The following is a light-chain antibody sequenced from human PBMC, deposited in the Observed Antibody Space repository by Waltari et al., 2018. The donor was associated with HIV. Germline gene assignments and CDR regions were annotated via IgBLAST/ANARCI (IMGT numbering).Light chain of an antibody. Sequence: IQMPQSPSSLSPSVGDRVPITCQANQDISNYLNWYQQKSGNAPKLLIYDASNLEIGVPSRFSGSGSGTEFTFTISSLQPEDIATYYCQQYDNLPLTFGGGTKVEIK. CDR2: DAS. J-gene: IGKJ4*01. CDR3: QQYDNLPLT. V-gene: IGKV1-33*01. CDR1: QDISNY.